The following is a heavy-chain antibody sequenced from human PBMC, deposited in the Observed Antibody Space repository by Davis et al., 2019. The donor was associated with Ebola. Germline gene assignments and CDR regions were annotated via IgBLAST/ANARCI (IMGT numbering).Heavy chain of an antibody. J-gene: IGHJ4*02. D-gene: IGHD1-14*01. Sequence: PSETLSLTCAVSGGSISSGGYYWSWIRQHPGKGLEWIGYIYYSGSTNYNPSLKSRVTISVDTSKNQFSLKLSSVTAADTAVYYCARVYPYRGFDYWGQGTLVTVSS. CDR3: ARVYPYRGFDY. CDR1: GGSISSGGYY. CDR2: IYYSGST. V-gene: IGHV4-61*08.